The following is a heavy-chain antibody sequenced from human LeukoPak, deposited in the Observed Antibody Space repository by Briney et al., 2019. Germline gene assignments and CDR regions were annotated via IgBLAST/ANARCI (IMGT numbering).Heavy chain of an antibody. Sequence: GTSLRLSCAASGFTFNNYAMIWVRQVPGKGLEWVSATSGSGSFTHYADSVQGRFIISRDNSKDTLYLQMNSLRAEDTAVYYCAREGYWGQGTLVTVSS. J-gene: IGHJ4*02. V-gene: IGHV3-23*01. CDR2: TSGSGSFT. CDR1: GFTFNNYA. CDR3: AREGY.